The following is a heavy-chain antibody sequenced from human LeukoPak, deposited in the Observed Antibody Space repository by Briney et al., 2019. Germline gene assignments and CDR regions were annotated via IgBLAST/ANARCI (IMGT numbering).Heavy chain of an antibody. CDR1: GGSFSGYY. Sequence: SETLSLTCAVYGGSFSGYYWSWIRQPPGKGLEWIGEINHSGSTNYNLSLKSRVTVSVDTSKNQFSLKLSSVTAADTAVYYCARGQYYYGMDVWGQGTTVTVSS. J-gene: IGHJ6*02. CDR2: INHSGST. CDR3: ARGQYYYGMDV. V-gene: IGHV4-34*01.